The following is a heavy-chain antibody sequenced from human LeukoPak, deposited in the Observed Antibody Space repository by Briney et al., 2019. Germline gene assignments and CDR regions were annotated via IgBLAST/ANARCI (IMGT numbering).Heavy chain of an antibody. V-gene: IGHV5-51*01. Sequence: GESLKISCKGSGYSFTSYWIGWVRQMPGKGLEWMGIIYPGDSDTRYSPSFQGQVTISADKSISTAYLQWGSLKASDTAMYYCARQSSSGHDAFDIWGQGTMVTVSS. D-gene: IGHD6-19*01. CDR2: IYPGDSDT. J-gene: IGHJ3*02. CDR3: ARQSSSGHDAFDI. CDR1: GYSFTSYW.